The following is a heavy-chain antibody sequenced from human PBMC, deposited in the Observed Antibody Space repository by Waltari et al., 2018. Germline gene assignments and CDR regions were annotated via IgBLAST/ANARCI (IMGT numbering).Heavy chain of an antibody. CDR2: INAGNGNT. D-gene: IGHD6-19*01. V-gene: IGHV1-3*01. Sequence: QVQLVQSGAEVKKPGASVKVSCKASGYTFTSYAMHWVRQAPGQRLEWMGWINAGNGNTKYSQKFQGRVTFTRDTSASTAYMELSSLRSEDTAVYYCAGGYSSGWEPFDYWGQGTLVTVSS. J-gene: IGHJ4*02. CDR1: GYTFTSYA. CDR3: AGGYSSGWEPFDY.